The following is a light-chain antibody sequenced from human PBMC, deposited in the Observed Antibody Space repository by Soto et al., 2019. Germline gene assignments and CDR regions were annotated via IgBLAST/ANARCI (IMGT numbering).Light chain of an antibody. Sequence: EIVMTQSPGTLSLSPGERGTLSCRASQSVSSSYLAWYQQKPGQAPRLLIYGASSRATGIPDRFSGSGSGTDFTLTISRLEPDDFAVYYCQQYGSSPWTFGQGTKVDIK. J-gene: IGKJ1*01. CDR1: QSVSSSY. CDR2: GAS. V-gene: IGKV3-20*01. CDR3: QQYGSSPWT.